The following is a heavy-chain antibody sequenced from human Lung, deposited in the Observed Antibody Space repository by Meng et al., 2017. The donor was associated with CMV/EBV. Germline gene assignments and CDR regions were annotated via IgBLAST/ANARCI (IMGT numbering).Heavy chain of an antibody. CDR1: GDTFTSYE. Sequence: QVQLVQSGAEVKKPGAPVRVSCKASGDTFTSYENKWVRQATGQGLEWMGWINGGNGKTKYSQKFQGRVTITRDTSASTAYMELSSLRSEDTAVYYCARTGCSSSSCYDYWGQGTLVTVSS. J-gene: IGHJ4*02. CDR2: INGGNGKT. V-gene: IGHV1-3*01. CDR3: ARTGCSSSSCYDY. D-gene: IGHD2-2*01.